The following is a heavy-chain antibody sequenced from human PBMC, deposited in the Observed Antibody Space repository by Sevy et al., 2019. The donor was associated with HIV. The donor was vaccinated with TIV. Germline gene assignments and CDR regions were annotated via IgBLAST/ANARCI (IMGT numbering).Heavy chain of an antibody. Sequence: GESLKISCKGSGDSFTNYWVGWVRQMPGKGLEWMGIIYPGDSDTRYSPSFQGQVTMSADKSISTAYLQWSSLKASDTAMYFCARRGYFYVGSGHYYYFDYWGQGTLVTVSS. J-gene: IGHJ4*02. CDR1: GDSFTNYW. CDR3: ARRGYFYVGSGHYYYFDY. D-gene: IGHD3-22*01. CDR2: IYPGDSDT. V-gene: IGHV5-51*01.